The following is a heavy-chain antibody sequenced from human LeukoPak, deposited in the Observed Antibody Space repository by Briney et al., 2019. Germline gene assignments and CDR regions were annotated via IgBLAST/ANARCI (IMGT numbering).Heavy chain of an antibody. Sequence: PGGSLRLSCAASGFTFSSYAMSWVRQAPGKGLEWVSAISGSGGSTYYADSVKGRFTISRDNSKNTLYLQMNSLRAEDTAVYYCARDPYYYDSSGYHDAFDIWGQGTMVTVSS. J-gene: IGHJ3*02. CDR2: ISGSGGST. V-gene: IGHV3-23*01. CDR1: GFTFSSYA. CDR3: ARDPYYYDSSGYHDAFDI. D-gene: IGHD3-22*01.